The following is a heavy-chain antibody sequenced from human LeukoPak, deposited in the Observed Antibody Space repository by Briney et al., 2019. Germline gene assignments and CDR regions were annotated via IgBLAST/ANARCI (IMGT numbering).Heavy chain of an antibody. CDR1: GFTFSNYD. CDR2: ISSSSSYI. D-gene: IGHD6-13*01. J-gene: IGHJ4*02. V-gene: IGHV3-21*04. Sequence: GGSLRLSCVASGFTFSNYDMNWVRQAPGKGLEWVSFISSSSSYIYYADSVKGRFTISRDNAKNSVYLQMNSLRAEDTALYYCARGSGSSWYFYFDYWGQGTLVTVSS. CDR3: ARGSGSSWYFYFDY.